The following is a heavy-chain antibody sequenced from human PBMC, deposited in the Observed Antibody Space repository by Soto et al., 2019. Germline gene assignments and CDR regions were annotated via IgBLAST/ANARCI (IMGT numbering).Heavy chain of an antibody. J-gene: IGHJ4*02. CDR1: GGTFSSYT. Sequence: ASVKVSCKASGGTFSSYTISWVRQAPGQGLEWMGRIIPILGIANYAQKFQGRVTITADKSTSTAYMELSSLRSEDTAVYYCARASPGSNQLLFWGQGTLVTVSS. D-gene: IGHD2-2*01. V-gene: IGHV1-69*02. CDR2: IIPILGIA. CDR3: ARASPGSNQLLF.